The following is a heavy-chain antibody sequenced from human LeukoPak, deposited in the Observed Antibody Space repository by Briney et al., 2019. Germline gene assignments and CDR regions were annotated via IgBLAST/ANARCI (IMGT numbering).Heavy chain of an antibody. CDR1: GFTFSGYG. V-gene: IGHV3-33*01. J-gene: IGHJ3*02. Sequence: PGRSLRLSCSASGFTFSGYGMRWVRQAPGKGLEWVAVIWYDGSEKYYADSVKGRFTISRDNSKNTLYLQMNSLRAEDTAVYYCTTAPSAFDIWGQGTMVTVSS. CDR2: IWYDGSEK. CDR3: TTAPSAFDI.